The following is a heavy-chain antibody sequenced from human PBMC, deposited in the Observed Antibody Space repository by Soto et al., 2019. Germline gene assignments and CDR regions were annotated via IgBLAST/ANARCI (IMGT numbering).Heavy chain of an antibody. Sequence: QVQLVESGGGVVQPGRSLRLSCAASGFTLSSYSMHWVRQAPGKGLEWVGVISYDGNKKYYGDSVKGRFSISRDTSNNTVHLQMNSLRPDATAVYSCARGVAVAGLDYWGQGSLVTVSS. CDR1: GFTLSSYS. J-gene: IGHJ4*02. D-gene: IGHD6-19*01. V-gene: IGHV3-30-3*01. CDR2: ISYDGNKK. CDR3: ARGVAVAGLDY.